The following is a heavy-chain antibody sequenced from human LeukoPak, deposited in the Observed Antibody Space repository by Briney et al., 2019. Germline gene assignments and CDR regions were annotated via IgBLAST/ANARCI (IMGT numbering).Heavy chain of an antibody. CDR1: GDSVSSNSAT. V-gene: IGHV6-1*01. CDR2: TYYRSKWYD. J-gene: IGHJ4*02. CDR3: ARAMRIAAAGTFYFDY. D-gene: IGHD6-25*01. Sequence: SQTLSLTCAISGDSVSSNSATWNWIRQSPSRGLEWLGRTYYRSKWYDDYGVSVKSRITMNPDTSKNQFSLQLSSVTPEDTAVYYCARAMRIAAAGTFYFDYWGQGTLVTVSS.